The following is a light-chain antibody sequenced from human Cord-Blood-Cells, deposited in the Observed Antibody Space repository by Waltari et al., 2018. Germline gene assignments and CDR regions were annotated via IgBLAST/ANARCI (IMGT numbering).Light chain of an antibody. J-gene: IGLJ2*01. CDR2: EDN. V-gene: IGLV6-57*02. Sequence: NFMLTQPHSVSQSPGKTVTISCTGSSGSIATNNVQWYQQRPGSAPTTVIYEDNHLPSGVPDRFSGSIDSSSDSASLTISGLKTEDEADYSCQSYGSSDVVFGGGTKLTVL. CDR1: SGSIATNN. CDR3: QSYGSSDVV.